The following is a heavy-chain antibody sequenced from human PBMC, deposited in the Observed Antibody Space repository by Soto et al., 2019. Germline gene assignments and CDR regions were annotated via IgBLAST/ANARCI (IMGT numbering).Heavy chain of an antibody. Sequence: QVQLVQSGAEVKKPGASVKVSCKASGYTFTGYYMHWVRQAPGQGLEWMGWINPNSGGTNYAQKFQGRVTMTRDTSISTAYMELSRLRSDDTAVYYCARSCSGGSCFQQGWFDPCGQGTLVTVSS. D-gene: IGHD2-15*01. CDR3: ARSCSGGSCFQQGWFDP. J-gene: IGHJ5*02. CDR2: INPNSGGT. CDR1: GYTFTGYY. V-gene: IGHV1-2*02.